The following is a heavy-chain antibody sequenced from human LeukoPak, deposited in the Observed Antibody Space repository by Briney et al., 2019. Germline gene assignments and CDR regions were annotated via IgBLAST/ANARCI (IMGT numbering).Heavy chain of an antibody. CDR1: GYTLTEMS. D-gene: IGHD2-2*01. J-gene: IGHJ6*02. Sequence: ASVKFSCKVSGYTLTEMSIHWVRQAPGGALEWMGGFDPEDGETVYAPKFQGRVTMTEATSADTAYMELSSLRSEDTAVYYCTTCLNGAGQPVAIYYYGMDVWGQGTTVTVSS. CDR3: TTCLNGAGQPVAIYYYGMDV. CDR2: FDPEDGET. V-gene: IGHV1-24*01.